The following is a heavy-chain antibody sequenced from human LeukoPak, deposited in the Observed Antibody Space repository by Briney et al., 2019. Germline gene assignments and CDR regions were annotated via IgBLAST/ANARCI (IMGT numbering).Heavy chain of an antibody. V-gene: IGHV4-39*07. D-gene: IGHD4-17*01. CDR1: GGSISSYY. CDR2: IYYSGST. Sequence: SETLSLTCTVSGGSISSYYWGWIRQPPGKGLEWIGSIYYSGSTYYNPSLKSRVTISVDTSKNQFSLKLSSVTAADTAVYYCARVPYGDYYYYGMDVWGQGTTVTVSS. J-gene: IGHJ6*02. CDR3: ARVPYGDYYYYGMDV.